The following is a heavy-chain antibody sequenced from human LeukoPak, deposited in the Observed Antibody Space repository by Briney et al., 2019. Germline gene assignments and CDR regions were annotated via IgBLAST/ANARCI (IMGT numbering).Heavy chain of an antibody. V-gene: IGHV4-39*07. CDR2: INHSGST. CDR3: ARGPLLGWFDP. D-gene: IGHD3-16*01. J-gene: IGHJ5*02. Sequence: PSETLSLTCTVSGGSISSSSYYWSWIRQPPGKGLEWIGEINHSGSTNYNPSLKSRVTISVDTSKNQFSLKLSSVTAADTAVYYCARGPLLGWFDPWGQGTLVTVSS. CDR1: GGSISSSSYY.